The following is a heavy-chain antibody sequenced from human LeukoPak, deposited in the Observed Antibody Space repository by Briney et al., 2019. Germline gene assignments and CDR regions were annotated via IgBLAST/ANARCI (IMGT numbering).Heavy chain of an antibody. J-gene: IGHJ4*02. CDR2: INPSGRTT. Sequence: ASVKVSCKASGYTFTSYFIHWVRQAPGQGLEWMGIINPSGRTTSYAQKFQGRVTMTRDTSTSTVYMELSSLRSEDTAVYYCARGESSTKFGYWGQGTLVTVSA. D-gene: IGHD6-13*01. CDR3: ARGESSTKFGY. V-gene: IGHV1-46*01. CDR1: GYTFTSYF.